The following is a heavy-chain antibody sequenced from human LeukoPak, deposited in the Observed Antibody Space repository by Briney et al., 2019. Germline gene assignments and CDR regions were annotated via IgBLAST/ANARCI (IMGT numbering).Heavy chain of an antibody. CDR3: ARGPLVPAYYYYYYYMDV. Sequence: SVNVSCKASGGTFSSYAISWVRQAPGQGLEWMGGIIPIFGTANYAQKFQGRVTITADESTSTAYLELSRLRSEDTAVYYCARGPLVPAYYYYYYYMDVWGKGTTDTVSS. CDR2: IIPIFGTA. CDR1: GGTFSSYA. D-gene: IGHD2-8*02. V-gene: IGHV1-69*13. J-gene: IGHJ6*03.